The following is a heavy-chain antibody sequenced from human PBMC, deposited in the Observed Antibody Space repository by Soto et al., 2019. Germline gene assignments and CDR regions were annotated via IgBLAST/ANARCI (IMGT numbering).Heavy chain of an antibody. D-gene: IGHD3-22*01. J-gene: IGHJ4*02. CDR3: ARNYYDSGGGFDY. V-gene: IGHV3-64*04. CDR2: INTNGGST. Sequence: AGGSLRLSCSASGFTFSSYAMHWVRQAPGKGLEYVSGINTNGGSTHYADSVKGRFTISRDNSKNTLYLQMNSLRAEDTAVYYCARNYYDSGGGFDYWGQGTLVTVS. CDR1: GFTFSSYA.